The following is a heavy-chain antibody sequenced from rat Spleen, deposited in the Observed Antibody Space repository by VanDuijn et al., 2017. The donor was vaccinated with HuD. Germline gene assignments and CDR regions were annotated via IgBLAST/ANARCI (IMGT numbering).Heavy chain of an antibody. CDR2: ITHTGGNT. CDR1: GFTFNNYW. V-gene: IGHV5-31*01. CDR3: TRERNWAFDY. J-gene: IGHJ2*01. Sequence: EVQLVESGGGLVQPGRSLRLACVASGFTFNNYWMTWIRQAPGKGLEWVASITHTGGNTYYPDSVKGRFTISRDNAKSTLYLQLNSLRSEDTATYYCTRERNWAFDYWGQGVMVTVSP. D-gene: IGHD5-1*01.